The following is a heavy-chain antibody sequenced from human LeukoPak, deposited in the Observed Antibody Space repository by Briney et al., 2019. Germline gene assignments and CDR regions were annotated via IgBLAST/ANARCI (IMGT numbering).Heavy chain of an antibody. CDR1: GGSISSGSYY. D-gene: IGHD3-3*01. CDR3: AINTPVLYDFWSGYYMDV. Sequence: PSETLSLTCTVSGGSISSGSYYWSWIRQPAGKGLEWIGRIYTSGSTNYNPSLKSRVTISVDPSKNQFSLKLSSVTAADTAVYYCAINTPVLYDFWSGYYMDVWGKGTTVTVSS. V-gene: IGHV4-61*02. CDR2: IYTSGST. J-gene: IGHJ6*03.